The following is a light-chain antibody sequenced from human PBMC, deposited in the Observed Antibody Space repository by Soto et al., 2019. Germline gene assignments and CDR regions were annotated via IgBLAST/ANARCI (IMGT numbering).Light chain of an antibody. CDR1: QDIRNY. Sequence: DIQMTQSPSALSASTGDRVTITCQASQDIRNYLNWYQQKPGKAPKLLIYDASKLQTGVPSRFRGSGSGTTFIFFISSLQPEDFAIYYCQQYDRLVTFGQGTKV. V-gene: IGKV1-33*01. J-gene: IGKJ1*01. CDR2: DAS. CDR3: QQYDRLVT.